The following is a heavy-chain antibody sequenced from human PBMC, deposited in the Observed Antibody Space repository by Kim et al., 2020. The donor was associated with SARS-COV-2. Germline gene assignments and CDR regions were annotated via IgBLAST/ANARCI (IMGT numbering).Heavy chain of an antibody. J-gene: IGHJ4*02. Sequence: GGSLRLSCAASGFTFSSYGMHWVRQAPGKGLEWVAVISYDGSNKYYADSVKGRFTISRDNSKNTLYLQMNSLRAEDTAVYYCAKDSYYYGSGSYLQLRVVDYWGQGTLVTVSS. CDR3: AKDSYYYGSGSYLQLRVVDY. V-gene: IGHV3-30*18. D-gene: IGHD3-10*01. CDR2: ISYDGSNK. CDR1: GFTFSSYG.